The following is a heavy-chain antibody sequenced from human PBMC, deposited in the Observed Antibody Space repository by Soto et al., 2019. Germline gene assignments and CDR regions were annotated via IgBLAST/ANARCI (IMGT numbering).Heavy chain of an antibody. V-gene: IGHV1-18*01. CDR2: ISAYNGNT. D-gene: IGHD2-21*02. CDR1: GYTFTSYG. Sequence: ASVKVSCKASGYTFTSYGISWVRQAPGQGLEWMGWISAYNGNTNYAQKLQGRVTMTTDTSTSTAYMELRSLRSDDTAVYYCARAIVKAYCGGDCYPQYYYYYYGMDVWGQGTTVTVSS. J-gene: IGHJ6*02. CDR3: ARAIVKAYCGGDCYPQYYYYYYGMDV.